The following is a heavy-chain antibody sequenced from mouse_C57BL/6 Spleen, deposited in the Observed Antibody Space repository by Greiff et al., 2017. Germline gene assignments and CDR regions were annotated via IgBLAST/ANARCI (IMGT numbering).Heavy chain of an antibody. CDR3: ARSSSYDYYAMDY. J-gene: IGHJ4*01. Sequence: VQLKESGPELVKPGASVKIPCKASGYTFTDYNMDWVKQSHGKSLEWIGDINPNNGGTIYNQKFKGKATLTVDKSSSTAYMELRSLTSEDTAVYYCARSSSYDYYAMDYWGKGTSVTVSS. CDR2: INPNNGGT. D-gene: IGHD1-1*01. V-gene: IGHV1-18*01. CDR1: GYTFTDYN.